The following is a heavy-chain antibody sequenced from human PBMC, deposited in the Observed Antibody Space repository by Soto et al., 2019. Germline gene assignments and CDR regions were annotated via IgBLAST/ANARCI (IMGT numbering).Heavy chain of an antibody. Sequence: PGESLKICCQVSGYRFSSFWIGWVRQMPGKGLEWMGIAQPGHSDTRYSPAFQGHVTISVDESTNTAYLQWSSLRASDTAMYFCARHGYSSSWYPDHWGQGTLVTVSS. D-gene: IGHD6-13*01. CDR2: AQPGHSDT. CDR1: GYRFSSFW. CDR3: ARHGYSSSWYPDH. V-gene: IGHV5-51*01. J-gene: IGHJ4*02.